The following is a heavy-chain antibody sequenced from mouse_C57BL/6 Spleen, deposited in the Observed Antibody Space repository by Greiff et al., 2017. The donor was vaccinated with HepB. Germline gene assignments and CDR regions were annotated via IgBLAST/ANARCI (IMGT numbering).Heavy chain of an antibody. D-gene: IGHD2-5*01. J-gene: IGHJ3*01. Sequence: VQLQQPGAELVKPGASVKLSCKASGYTFTSYWMHWVKQRPGQGLEWIGMIHPNSGSTNYNEKFKSKATLTVDKSSSTAYMQLSSLTSEDSAVYYCAREEYYSNYGWFAYWGQGTLVTVSA. V-gene: IGHV1-64*01. CDR2: IHPNSGST. CDR3: AREEYYSNYGWFAY. CDR1: GYTFTSYW.